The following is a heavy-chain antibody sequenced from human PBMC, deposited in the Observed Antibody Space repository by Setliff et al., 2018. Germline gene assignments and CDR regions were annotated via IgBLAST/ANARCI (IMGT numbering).Heavy chain of an antibody. V-gene: IGHV3-7*01. CDR3: ADIFDY. CDR2: IKQDGSAK. CDR1: GFTFSNYW. J-gene: IGHJ4*02. Sequence: GGSLRLSCAASGFTFSNYWMNWVRQAPGKGLEWVANIKQDGSAKYYVDSVKGRFTISRDNAKSTLYLQMNSLGAEDTSVYYCADIFDYWGQGTPVTVSS.